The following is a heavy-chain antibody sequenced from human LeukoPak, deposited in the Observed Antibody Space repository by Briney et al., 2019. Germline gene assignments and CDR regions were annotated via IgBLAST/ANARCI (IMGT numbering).Heavy chain of an antibody. D-gene: IGHD3-22*01. Sequence: GGSLGLSCAASGFTFSSYWMHWVRQAPGKGLVWVSRINSDGSSTSYADSVKGRFAISRDNAKNTLYLQMNSLRAEDTAVYYCARDYYDSSGYYFYWGQGTLVTVSS. CDR2: INSDGSST. V-gene: IGHV3-74*01. J-gene: IGHJ4*02. CDR3: ARDYYDSSGYYFY. CDR1: GFTFSSYW.